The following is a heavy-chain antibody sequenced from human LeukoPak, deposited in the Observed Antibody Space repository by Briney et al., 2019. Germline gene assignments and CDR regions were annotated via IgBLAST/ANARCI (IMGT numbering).Heavy chain of an antibody. V-gene: IGHV1-69*13. CDR2: IIPIFGTA. J-gene: IGHJ4*02. CDR1: GGTFSCYA. Sequence: ASVKVSCKASGGTFSCYAISCLRQAPGQGLDWMGGIIPIFGTANYAQKFQGRVTITADESTSTAYMELSSLRSEDTAVYYCASGIAVAAGDDYWGQGTLVTVSS. CDR3: ASGIAVAAGDDY. D-gene: IGHD6-19*01.